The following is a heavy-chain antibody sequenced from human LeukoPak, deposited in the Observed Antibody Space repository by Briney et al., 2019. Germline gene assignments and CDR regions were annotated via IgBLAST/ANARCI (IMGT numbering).Heavy chain of an antibody. CDR3: ARGVVIGQDDAFDI. D-gene: IGHD3/OR15-3a*01. Sequence: SETLSLTCTVSGGSISSYRWSWIRQSPGKGLEWIGFIFYGGSIDYSPPLQSRVTMSVDTSKSHLSLRLTSVTAADTAVYFCARGVVIGQDDAFDIWGRGTMVTVSS. V-gene: IGHV4-59*12. CDR1: GGSISSYR. CDR2: IFYGGSI. J-gene: IGHJ3*02.